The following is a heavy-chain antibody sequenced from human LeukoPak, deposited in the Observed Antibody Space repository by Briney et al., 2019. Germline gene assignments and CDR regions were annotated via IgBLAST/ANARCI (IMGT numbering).Heavy chain of an antibody. Sequence: GGTLRLSCAGSGFTFSRHGMNWVRQAPGKGLEWVSGISPSGDITYYADSVKGRFSISRDNSKNTVFLQMNSLRAEDTAVYYCARDPAPYCGGDCYSPYNWFDPWGQGTLVTVSS. V-gene: IGHV3-23*01. CDR3: ARDPAPYCGGDCYSPYNWFDP. CDR2: ISPSGDIT. J-gene: IGHJ5*02. D-gene: IGHD2-21*02. CDR1: GFTFSRHG.